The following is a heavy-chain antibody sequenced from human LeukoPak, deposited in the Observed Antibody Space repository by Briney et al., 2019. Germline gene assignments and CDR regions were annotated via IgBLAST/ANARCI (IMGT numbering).Heavy chain of an antibody. V-gene: IGHV3-48*04. Sequence: GGSLRLSCAASGFTFSSYAMNWVRQAPGKGLEWVSYISSSSNTIYYADSVKGRFTISRDNAKNSLYLQMNSLRAEDTAVYYCARAADYYGSGSEFDYWGQGTLVTASS. D-gene: IGHD3-10*01. CDR3: ARAADYYGSGSEFDY. J-gene: IGHJ4*02. CDR2: ISSSSNTI. CDR1: GFTFSSYA.